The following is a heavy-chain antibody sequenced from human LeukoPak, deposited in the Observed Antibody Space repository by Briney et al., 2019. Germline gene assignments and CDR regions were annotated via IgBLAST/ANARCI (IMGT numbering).Heavy chain of an antibody. D-gene: IGHD3-22*01. CDR2: IGSSG. CDR3: PRYYYNSSGYYYFDY. J-gene: IGHJ4*02. CDR1: GFTFSDYY. V-gene: IGHV3-11*01. Sequence: GGSLRLSCAASGFTFSDYYMSWIRQAPGKGLEWVSYIGSSGYYADSVKGRFTISRDNAKNSLYLQMNSLRAEDTAVYYCPRYYYNSSGYYYFDYWGQGTLVSVSS.